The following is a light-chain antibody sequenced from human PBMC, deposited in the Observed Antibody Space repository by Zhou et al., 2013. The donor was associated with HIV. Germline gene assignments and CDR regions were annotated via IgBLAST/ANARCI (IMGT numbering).Light chain of an antibody. CDR3: QQTNSFPLT. Sequence: DIQMTQSPTSLSASVGDRVTITCRASQSISIYLNWYQQKPGKAPKLLIYGASSLQSRVPSRFSGGGSGADFSLTISNLQPEDFATYFCQQTNSFPLTFGGGTKVELK. J-gene: IGKJ4*01. CDR1: QSISIY. CDR2: GAS. V-gene: IGKV1-39*01.